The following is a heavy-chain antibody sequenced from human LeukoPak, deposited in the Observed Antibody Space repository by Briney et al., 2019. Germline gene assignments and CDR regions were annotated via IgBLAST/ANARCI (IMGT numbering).Heavy chain of an antibody. V-gene: IGHV3-7*01. CDR3: GATVTTPTVSDFDY. J-gene: IGHJ4*02. CDR2: IKEDGSEK. CDR1: GFTFSSYW. Sequence: GGSLRLSCAASGFTFSSYWMSWVRQAPGKGLEWVANIKEDGSEKFHVGSVRGRFTISRDNAKNSLYLQMNSLRAEDTAVYYCGATVTTPTVSDFDYWGQGTLVTVSS. D-gene: IGHD4-17*01.